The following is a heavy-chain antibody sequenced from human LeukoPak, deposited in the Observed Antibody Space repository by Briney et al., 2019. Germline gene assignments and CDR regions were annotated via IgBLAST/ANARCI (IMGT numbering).Heavy chain of an antibody. D-gene: IGHD1-26*01. CDR3: AKVRIVVVGATRCFDY. V-gene: IGHV3-23*01. J-gene: IGHJ4*02. Sequence: GGSLRLSCAASGFTFSSYAMSWVRQAPGKGLEWVSAISGSGGSTYYADSVKGRFTISRDNSKNTLYLQMNSLRAEDTAVYYCAKVRIVVVGATRCFDYWGQGTLVTVSS. CDR1: GFTFSSYA. CDR2: ISGSGGST.